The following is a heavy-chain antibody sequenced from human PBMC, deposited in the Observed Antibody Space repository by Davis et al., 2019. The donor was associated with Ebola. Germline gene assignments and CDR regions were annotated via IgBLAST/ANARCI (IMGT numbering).Heavy chain of an antibody. CDR3: AKNYYYYYYMDV. CDR2: ISISGSTI. CDR1: GLSFSDYY. J-gene: IGHJ6*03. Sequence: PGGSLRLSCAASGLSFSDYYMSWIRQAPGKGLEWVSYISISGSTIYYADSVKGRFTISRDNAKNSLYLQMNSLRAEDTAVYYCAKNYYYYYYMDVWGKGTTVTVS. V-gene: IGHV3-11*04.